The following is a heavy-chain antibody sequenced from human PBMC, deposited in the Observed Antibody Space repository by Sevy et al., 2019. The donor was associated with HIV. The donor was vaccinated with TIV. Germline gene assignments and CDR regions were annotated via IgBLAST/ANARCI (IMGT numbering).Heavy chain of an antibody. CDR1: GFRFNEYG. D-gene: IGHD3-9*01. CDR3: ARGTHIDNYDNSANYGHADY. V-gene: IGHV3-33*01. CDR2: IWFDGSPK. Sequence: GGYLRLSCAASGFRFNEYGMHWVRQAPGTGLEWVAVIWFDGSPKYYADSVRGRFTISRDLSKNTVSLQMKNLRAEDSAVYFCARGTHIDNYDNSANYGHADYWGQGTQVTVSS. J-gene: IGHJ4*02.